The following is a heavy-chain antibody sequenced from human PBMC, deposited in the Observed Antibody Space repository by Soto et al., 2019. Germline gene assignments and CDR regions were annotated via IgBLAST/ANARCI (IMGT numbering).Heavy chain of an antibody. J-gene: IGHJ5*02. CDR1: GGSISSSGYS. V-gene: IGHV4-39*01. CDR2: IYYSGTT. Sequence: SETLSLTCTVSGGSISSSGYSWGWIRQPPGKGLEYIGNIYYSGTTYYNPSLKSRVTISVDTSKNQFSLKLSSVTAADTAVYYCARHKSHSDWFDPWDQGTLVTVS. CDR3: ARHKSHSDWFDP.